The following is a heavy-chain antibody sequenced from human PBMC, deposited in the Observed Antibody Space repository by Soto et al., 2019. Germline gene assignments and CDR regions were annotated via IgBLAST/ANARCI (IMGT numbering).Heavy chain of an antibody. V-gene: IGHV1-8*01. Sequence: ASVKVSCKASGYTFTSYDINWVRQATGQGLEWMGRMNPNSGNTGYAQKFQGRVTMTRNTSISTAYMELSSLRSEDTAVYYCAREPYYYGSGSPDAFDIWGQGTMVTVSS. J-gene: IGHJ3*02. CDR2: MNPNSGNT. CDR1: GYTFTSYD. D-gene: IGHD3-10*01. CDR3: AREPYYYGSGSPDAFDI.